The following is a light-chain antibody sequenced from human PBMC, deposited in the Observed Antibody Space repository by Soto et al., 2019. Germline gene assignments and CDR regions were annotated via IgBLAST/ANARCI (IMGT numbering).Light chain of an antibody. Sequence: QPVLTQSPSASASLGASVKLTCTLSSGHSSYAIAWHQQQPEKGPRYLMKLNSDGSHSKGDGIPDRFSGSSSGAERYLTSSSPQSEDEADYYCQTWGTGPLVFGGGTKLTVL. V-gene: IGLV4-69*01. CDR2: LNSDGSH. J-gene: IGLJ2*01. CDR3: QTWGTGPLV. CDR1: SGHSSYA.